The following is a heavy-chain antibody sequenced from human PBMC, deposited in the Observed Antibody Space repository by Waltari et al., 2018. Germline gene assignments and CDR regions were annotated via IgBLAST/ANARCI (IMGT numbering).Heavy chain of an antibody. CDR3: ARGARERSGYDYYYYGMDV. J-gene: IGHJ6*02. Sequence: PGQGLEWMGGIIPIFGTANYAQKFQGRVTITADESTSTAYMELSSLRSEDTAVYYCARGARERSGYDYYYYGMDVWGQGTTVTVSS. V-gene: IGHV1-69*01. CDR2: IIPIFGTA. D-gene: IGHD5-12*01.